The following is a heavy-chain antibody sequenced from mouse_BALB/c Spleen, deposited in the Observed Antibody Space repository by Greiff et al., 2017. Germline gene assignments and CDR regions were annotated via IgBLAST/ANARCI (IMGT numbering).Heavy chain of an antibody. CDR3: AREGYYGSFDY. CDR1: GFTFSSFG. CDR2: ISSGSSTI. D-gene: IGHD1-2*01. J-gene: IGHJ2*01. V-gene: IGHV5-17*02. Sequence: EVMLVESGGGLVQPGGSRKLSCAASGFTFSSFGMHWVRQAPEKGLEWVAYISSGSSTIYYADTVKGRFTISRDNPKNTLFLQMTSLRSEDTAMYYCAREGYYGSFDYWGQGTTLTVSS.